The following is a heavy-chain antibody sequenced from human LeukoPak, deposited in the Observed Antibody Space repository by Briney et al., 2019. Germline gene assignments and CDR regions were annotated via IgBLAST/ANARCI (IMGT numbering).Heavy chain of an antibody. CDR3: AKVLGGLWPGIDY. D-gene: IGHD2-15*01. J-gene: IGHJ4*02. CDR1: GFTFSSYS. V-gene: IGHV3-21*01. Sequence: GGSLRLSCAASGFTFSSYSMNWVRQAPGKGLEWVSSISSSSSYIYYADSVKGRFTISRDNAKNTVYLQMNSLRAEDTAVYYCAKVLGGLWPGIDYWGQGTVVTVSS. CDR2: ISSSSSYI.